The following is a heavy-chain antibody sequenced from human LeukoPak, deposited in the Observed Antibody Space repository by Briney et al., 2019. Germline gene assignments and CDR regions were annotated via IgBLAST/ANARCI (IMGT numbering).Heavy chain of an antibody. D-gene: IGHD3-10*01. CDR2: ISSSGSTI. J-gene: IGHJ6*03. V-gene: IGHV3-11*01. Sequence: GGSLRLSCAASGFTFSDYYMSWIRQAPGKGLEWVSYISSSGSTIHYADSVKGRFTISRDNAKNSLYLQMNSLRAEDTAVYYCAREGNYGSGSYYYYYYYMDVWGKGTTVTVSS. CDR1: GFTFSDYY. CDR3: AREGNYGSGSYYYYYYYMDV.